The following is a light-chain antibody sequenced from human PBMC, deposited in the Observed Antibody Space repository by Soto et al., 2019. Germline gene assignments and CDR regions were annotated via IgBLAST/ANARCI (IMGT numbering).Light chain of an antibody. V-gene: IGKV4-1*01. CDR1: QSVLYNSNNKNY. CDR2: WAS. Sequence: DIVMAQSPDSLAVSLGERATINCQSSQSVLYNSNNKNYLAWYQQIAGQPPKLLIYWASTRESGVPDRFSGSGSGTDFSLTISSLQAEDVAVYYCQQYYSTPLTFGGGTKVEIK. J-gene: IGKJ4*01. CDR3: QQYYSTPLT.